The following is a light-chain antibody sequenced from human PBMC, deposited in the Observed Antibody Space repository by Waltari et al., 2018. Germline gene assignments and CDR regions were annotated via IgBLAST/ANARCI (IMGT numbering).Light chain of an antibody. CDR2: EGN. V-gene: IGLV2-23*01. CDR3: CSFAAGSILV. J-gene: IGLJ3*02. Sequence: QSALTQPASVSGSPGQSITISCTGTSSDVGTYNLVSWYQHHPAKAPKLIIYEGNKRPSGVSNRFSGSKSGNTASLTSSGLQAEDEADYYCCSFAAGSILVFGGGTKLTVL. CDR1: SSDVGTYNL.